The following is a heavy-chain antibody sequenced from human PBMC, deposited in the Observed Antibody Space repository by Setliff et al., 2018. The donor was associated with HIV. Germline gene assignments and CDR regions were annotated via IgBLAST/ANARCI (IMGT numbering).Heavy chain of an antibody. CDR1: GGSINSFY. V-gene: IGHV4-4*07. CDR2: IFASGNT. J-gene: IGHJ4*02. D-gene: IGHD2-21*02. Sequence: SETLSLTCTVSGGSINSFYWNWVRQPAGRGLEWIGRIFASGNTNYNPSLKSRVTMSVDTSKNQFSLNLNSVTAADTAVYYCARGVPLLPPHYWGQGTLVTVSS. CDR3: ARGVPLLPPHY.